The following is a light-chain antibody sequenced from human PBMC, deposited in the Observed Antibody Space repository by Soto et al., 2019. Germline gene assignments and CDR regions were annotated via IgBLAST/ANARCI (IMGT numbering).Light chain of an antibody. Sequence: DIQMTQSPSSLSASVGDRVTITCRASQSISSYLNWYQQKPGKAPKLLIYAASSLQSGVPSRFSGSGSGTDFTLTISSLQPEDFATYYCQQSYSTPRMFGQWTKVEIK. CDR2: AAS. J-gene: IGKJ1*01. CDR3: QQSYSTPRM. CDR1: QSISSY. V-gene: IGKV1-39*01.